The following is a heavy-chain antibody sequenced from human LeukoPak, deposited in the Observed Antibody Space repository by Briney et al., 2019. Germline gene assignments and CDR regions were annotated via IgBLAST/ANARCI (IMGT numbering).Heavy chain of an antibody. D-gene: IGHD5-18*01. CDR2: IIPIFGTA. V-gene: IGHV1-69*01. J-gene: IGHJ4*02. CDR3: ARDQWAAMGPYFDY. CDR1: GGTFSSYA. Sequence: ASVKVSCKASGGTFSSYAISWVRQAPGQGLEWMGGIIPIFGTANYAQKFQGRVTITADESTSTAYMELSSLRSEDTAAYYCARDQWAAMGPYFDYWGQGTLVTVSS.